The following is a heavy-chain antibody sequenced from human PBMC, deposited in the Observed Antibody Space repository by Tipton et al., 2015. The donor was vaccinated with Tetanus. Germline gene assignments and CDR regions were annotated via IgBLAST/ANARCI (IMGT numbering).Heavy chain of an antibody. D-gene: IGHD1-26*01. CDR2: ISAYNGNT. Sequence: QLVQSGAAVKKPGASVKVSCKASGYTFTSYGISWVRLAPGQGLEWMGWISAYNGNTNYAQQLQGRVTMITDTSTSTGYMEVRSRGADDRAGYDGAGGWEPSGYYGMDVWGQGTTVTVSS. CDR3: AGGWEPSGYYGMDV. V-gene: IGHV1-18*01. J-gene: IGHJ6*02. CDR1: GYTFTSYG.